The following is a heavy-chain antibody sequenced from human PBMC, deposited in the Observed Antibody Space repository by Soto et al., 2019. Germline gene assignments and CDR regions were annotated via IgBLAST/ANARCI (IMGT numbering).Heavy chain of an antibody. CDR1: GYTFTSYG. V-gene: IGHV1-18*01. Sequence: ASVKVSCKASGYTFTSYGISWVRQAPGQGLEWMGWISAYNGNTNYAQKLQGRVTMTTDTSTSTAYMEPRSLRSDDTAVYYCARWADMVVGAAGPYYYYYGMDVWGHGTTVTVSS. J-gene: IGHJ6*02. CDR3: ARWADMVVGAAGPYYYYYGMDV. CDR2: ISAYNGNT. D-gene: IGHD2-2*01.